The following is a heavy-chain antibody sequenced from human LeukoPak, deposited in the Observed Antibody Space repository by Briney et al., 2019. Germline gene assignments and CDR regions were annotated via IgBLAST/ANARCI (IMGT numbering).Heavy chain of an antibody. V-gene: IGHV3-23*01. D-gene: IGHD2-21*02. J-gene: IGHJ4*02. Sequence: GGSLRLSCAASGFTFTTYAMGWVRQAPGKGLEWVSSIKGGGGDPFYADSVKGRFTISRDNPKNTLFLQLNSLRAEDSAVYYCAKGGHDFNPFYWWGQGTLVTVSS. CDR3: AKGGHDFNPFYW. CDR1: GFTFTTYA. CDR2: IKGGGGDP.